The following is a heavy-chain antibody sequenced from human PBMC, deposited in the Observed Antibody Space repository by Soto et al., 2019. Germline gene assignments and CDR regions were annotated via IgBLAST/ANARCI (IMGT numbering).Heavy chain of an antibody. V-gene: IGHV3-48*01. D-gene: IGHD6-19*01. Sequence: EVQLVETGGGLVQPGGSVRLSCAASGFTFSDYWMHWVRQAPGKGLEWISYIQSRSLTMKYADSVMGRFTISRDNARNSLYLQMDSLRVEDTAVYYCARGLYLRSSGWFFDYWGQGTLVTVSS. CDR3: ARGLYLRSSGWFFDY. CDR2: IQSRSLTM. CDR1: GFTFSDYW. J-gene: IGHJ4*02.